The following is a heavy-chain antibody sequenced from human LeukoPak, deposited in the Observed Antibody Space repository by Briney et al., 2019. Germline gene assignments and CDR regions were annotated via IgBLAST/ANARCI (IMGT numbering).Heavy chain of an antibody. J-gene: IGHJ6*02. V-gene: IGHV3-33*08. D-gene: IGHD4/OR15-4a*01. CDR3: ARDQGAGGMDV. Sequence: GGSLRLSCAASGFTFGSYAMYWVRQAPGKGLEWVAVIWYDGSNKYYADSVKGRFTISRDNSKNTLYLQMNSLRAEDTAVYYCARDQGAGGMDVWGQGTTVTVSS. CDR1: GFTFGSYA. CDR2: IWYDGSNK.